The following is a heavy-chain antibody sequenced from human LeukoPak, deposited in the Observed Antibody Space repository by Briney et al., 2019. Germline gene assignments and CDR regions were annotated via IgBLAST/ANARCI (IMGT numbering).Heavy chain of an antibody. Sequence: PGGSLRLSCAASGFTLSSYAISWVRQAPGKGLEWVSAITGSGGSTYYADSVQGRFTISRDNSRNTLYLQMNSLRAEDTAVYYCAPWEPRGHYYMDVWGKGTTVTVSS. V-gene: IGHV3-23*01. CDR2: ITGSGGST. D-gene: IGHD1-26*01. CDR1: GFTLSSYA. J-gene: IGHJ6*03. CDR3: APWEPRGHYYMDV.